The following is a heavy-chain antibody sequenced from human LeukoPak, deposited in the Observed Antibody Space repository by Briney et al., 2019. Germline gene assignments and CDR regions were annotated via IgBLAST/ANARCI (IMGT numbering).Heavy chain of an antibody. Sequence: GASVKVSCKASGYTFTSYGISWVRQAPGQGLEWMGWISAYNGNTNYAQKLQGRVTMTTDTSTSTAYMELRSLRSDDTAVYYCARDGPGYGSGSFLPSLYGMDVWGQGTTVTVSS. D-gene: IGHD3-10*01. CDR3: ARDGPGYGSGSFLPSLYGMDV. CDR1: GYTFTSYG. CDR2: ISAYNGNT. J-gene: IGHJ6*02. V-gene: IGHV1-18*01.